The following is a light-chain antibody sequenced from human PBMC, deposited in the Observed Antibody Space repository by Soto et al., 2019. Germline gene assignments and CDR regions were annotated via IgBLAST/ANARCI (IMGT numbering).Light chain of an antibody. V-gene: IGKV1-39*01. Sequence: DIQMTQSPSSLSASVGDRVTITCRASQSITNYLNWYQQKVGKAPQLLLYAASTLQSGVPSRVSGIGSGTDFTLTITNLQPADFATYYCQQTYSRPLTFGGGTTLE. CDR1: QSITNY. CDR3: QQTYSRPLT. J-gene: IGKJ4*01. CDR2: AAS.